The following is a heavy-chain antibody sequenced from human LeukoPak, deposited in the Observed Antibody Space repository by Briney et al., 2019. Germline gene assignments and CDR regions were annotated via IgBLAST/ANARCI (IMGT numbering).Heavy chain of an antibody. CDR3: ARVQRRSYYYYYMDV. CDR2: IYYSGST. J-gene: IGHJ6*03. CDR1: GFTFSSYA. V-gene: IGHV4-59*01. Sequence: PGGSLRLSCAASGFTFSSYAMSWVRQAPGKGLEWIGYIYYSGSTNYNPSLKSRVTISVDTSKNQFSLKLSSVTAADTAVYYCARVQRRSYYYYYMDVWGKGTTVTVSS. D-gene: IGHD6-25*01.